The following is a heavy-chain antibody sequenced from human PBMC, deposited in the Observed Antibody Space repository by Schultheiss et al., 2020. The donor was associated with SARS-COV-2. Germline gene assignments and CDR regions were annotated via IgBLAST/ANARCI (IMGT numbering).Heavy chain of an antibody. Sequence: GALRLSCAASGFTFSSYAMHWVRQAPGKGLEWVAVIWYDGSNKYYADSVKGRFTISRDNSKNTLYLQMNSLRAEDTAVYYCAKDPYYSNYPYYYYGMDVWGQGTTVTVSS. D-gene: IGHD4-11*01. CDR1: GFTFSSYA. J-gene: IGHJ6*02. V-gene: IGHV3-30*07. CDR3: AKDPYYSNYPYYYYGMDV. CDR2: IWYDGSNK.